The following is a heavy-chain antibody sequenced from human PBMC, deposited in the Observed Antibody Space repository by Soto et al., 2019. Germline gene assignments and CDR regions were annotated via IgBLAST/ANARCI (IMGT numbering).Heavy chain of an antibody. D-gene: IGHD3-10*01. J-gene: IGHJ6*02. CDR3: ARHNYGSGSYSSDYYYYYGMDV. Sequence: SETLSLTCAVSGGSISSGGYSWSWIRQPPGKGLEWIGYIYHSGSTYYNPSLKSRVTISVDRSKNQFSLKLSSVTAADTAVYYCARHNYGSGSYSSDYYYYYGMDVWGQGTTVT. CDR1: GGSISSGGYS. CDR2: IYHSGST. V-gene: IGHV4-30-2*01.